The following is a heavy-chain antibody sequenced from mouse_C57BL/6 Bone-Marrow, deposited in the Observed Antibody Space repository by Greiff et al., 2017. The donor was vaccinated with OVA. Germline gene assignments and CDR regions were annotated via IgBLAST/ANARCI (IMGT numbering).Heavy chain of an antibody. J-gene: IGHJ1*03. CDR3: ARGPYSNYWYFDV. CDR1: GYTFTDYN. V-gene: IGHV1-18*01. CDR2: INPNNGGT. D-gene: IGHD2-5*01. Sequence: EVKLVESGPELVKPGASVKIPCKASGYTFTDYNMDWVKQSHGKSLEWIGDINPNNGGTIYNQKFKGKATLTVDKSSSTAYMELRSLTSEDTAVYYCARGPYSNYWYFDVWGTGTTVTVSS.